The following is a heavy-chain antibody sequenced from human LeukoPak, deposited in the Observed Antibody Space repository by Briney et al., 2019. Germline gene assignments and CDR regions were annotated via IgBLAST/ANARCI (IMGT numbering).Heavy chain of an antibody. V-gene: IGHV1-69*08. J-gene: IGHJ5*01. Sequence: KACCKPSGGTFSTYTFTWLRQAPDQDFESMGRIIPFLPATNYAQRFQGRVTITADESTTTVYMEVSRLRSEDTAFYYGARDQYGGNPIDSWGQGTLVTVSS. CDR3: ARDQYGGNPIDS. CDR1: GGTFSTYT. CDR2: IIPFLPAT. D-gene: IGHD4/OR15-4a*01.